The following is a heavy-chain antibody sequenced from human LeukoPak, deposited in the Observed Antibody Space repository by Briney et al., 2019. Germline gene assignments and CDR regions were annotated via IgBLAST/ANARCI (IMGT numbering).Heavy chain of an antibody. CDR2: IYYSGST. D-gene: IGHD5-18*01. CDR3: ARESAIRGYSHAPFDY. Sequence: SETLSLTCTVSGGSISSGGYYWSWIRQHPGKGLEWIGYIYYSGSTYYNPSLKSRVTISVDTSKNQFSLKLSSVTAADTAVYYCARESAIRGYSHAPFDYWGQGTLVTVSS. CDR1: GGSISSGGYY. V-gene: IGHV4-31*03. J-gene: IGHJ4*02.